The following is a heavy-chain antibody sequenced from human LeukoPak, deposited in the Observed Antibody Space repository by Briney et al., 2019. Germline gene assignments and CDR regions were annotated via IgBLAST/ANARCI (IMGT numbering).Heavy chain of an antibody. CDR1: GFTFSTYA. Sequence: GGSLRLSCAAYGFTFSTYAMTWVRQAPGKGLEWVSAISISGSKTYYADSVKGRFTISRDNSKNTLYLQMNSLRAEDTAVYYCANEIRPNDYWGQGTQVTVSS. J-gene: IGHJ4*02. CDR3: ANEIRPNDY. D-gene: IGHD4-17*01. CDR2: ISISGSKT. V-gene: IGHV3-23*01.